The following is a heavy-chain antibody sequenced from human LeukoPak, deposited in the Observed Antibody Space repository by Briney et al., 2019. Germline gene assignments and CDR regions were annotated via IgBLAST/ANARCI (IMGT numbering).Heavy chain of an antibody. CDR1: GFTVRSHR. Sequence: PGESLRLSCAASGFTVRSHRLIWVRQAPGKGLEWVSVIYNTGSTYYADSVMGRFIISRDISKNTLYLQINGLRPDDTALYYCATDPGLRWSFDFWGQGTLDTVSS. CDR2: IYNTGST. CDR3: ATDPGLRWSFDF. J-gene: IGHJ4*02. D-gene: IGHD4-23*01. V-gene: IGHV3-53*05.